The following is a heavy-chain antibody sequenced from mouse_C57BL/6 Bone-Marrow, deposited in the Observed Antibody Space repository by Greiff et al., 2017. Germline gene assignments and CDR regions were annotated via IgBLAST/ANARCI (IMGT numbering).Heavy chain of an antibody. V-gene: IGHV14-4*01. D-gene: IGHD2-3*01. CDR2: IDPENGDT. Sequence: VQLQQSGAELVRPGASVKLSCTASGFNIKDDYMHWVKQRPEQGLEWIGWIDPENGDTEYASKFQGKATITADTSSPTAYLQLRSLTSEDTAVYYCTTMMFDYWGQGTTLTVSS. J-gene: IGHJ2*01. CDR3: TTMMFDY. CDR1: GFNIKDDY.